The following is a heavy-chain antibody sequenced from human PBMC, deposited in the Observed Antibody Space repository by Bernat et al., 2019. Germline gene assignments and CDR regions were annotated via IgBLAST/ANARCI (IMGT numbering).Heavy chain of an antibody. CDR3: ARGLGENCHKYNWLDP. J-gene: IGHJ5*02. CDR1: GYTFTTYA. CDR2: INTNTGNP. D-gene: IGHD1-1*01. V-gene: IGHV7-4-1*02. Sequence: QVQLVQSGSELKKPGASVKVSCKASGYTFTTYAINWVRLAPGQGLEWLGWINTNTGNPTYVQGFTGRFVFSLDTSVSTAYLQISSLKPEDTALYYCARGLGENCHKYNWLDPWGQGTLVTVSS.